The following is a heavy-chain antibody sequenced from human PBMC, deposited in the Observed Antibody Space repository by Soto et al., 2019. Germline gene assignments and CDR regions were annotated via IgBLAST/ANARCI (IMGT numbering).Heavy chain of an antibody. CDR2: IIPILGIT. CDR1: GGTFGSNA. CDR3: TSGRNCVFASCFSYFDF. V-gene: IGHV1-69*02. Sequence: QVQLVQSGAEVRKPGSSVKVSCKASGGTFGSNAISWVRQAPGQGLEWMGRIIPILGITNYAQKFQGRVTIIADTSTSTVYMELSSLRSDDSAMYYCTSGRNCVFASCFSYFDFWGQGSLVTVSP. J-gene: IGHJ4*02. D-gene: IGHD2-21*01.